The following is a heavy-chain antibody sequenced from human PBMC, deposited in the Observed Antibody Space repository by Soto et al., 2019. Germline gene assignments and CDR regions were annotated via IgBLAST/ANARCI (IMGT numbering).Heavy chain of an antibody. Sequence: SETLSLTCTVSGGSISSYYWSWIRQPAGKGLEWIGRIYTSGSTNYNPSLKSRVTMSVDTSKNQFSLKLSSVTAADTAVYYCARRYCSSTSCYNWFDPWGQGTLVTVSS. CDR3: ARRYCSSTSCYNWFDP. CDR2: IYTSGST. CDR1: GGSISSYY. D-gene: IGHD2-2*01. V-gene: IGHV4-4*07. J-gene: IGHJ5*02.